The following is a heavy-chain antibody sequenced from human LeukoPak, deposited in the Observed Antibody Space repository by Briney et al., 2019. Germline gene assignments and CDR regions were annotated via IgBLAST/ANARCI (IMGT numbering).Heavy chain of an antibody. J-gene: IGHJ1*01. CDR3: ARGPYYYDSSGYYGEYYAEYFQH. CDR2: IIPIFGTA. V-gene: IGHV1-69*13. Sequence: SVKVSCKASGYTFTSYYMHWVRQAPGQGLEWMGGIIPIFGTANYAQKFQGRVTITADESTSTAYMELSSLRSEDTAVYYCARGPYYYDSSGYYGEYYAEYFQHWGQGTLVTVSS. D-gene: IGHD3-22*01. CDR1: GYTFTSYY.